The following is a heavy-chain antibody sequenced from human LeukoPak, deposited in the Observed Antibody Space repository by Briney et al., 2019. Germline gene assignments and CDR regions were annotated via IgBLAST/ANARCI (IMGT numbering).Heavy chain of an antibody. CDR3: ARGDGYSSRGRAASFDY. D-gene: IGHD6-13*01. CDR2: ISSNGGST. Sequence: PGGSLRLSCAASGFTFSSYAMHWVRQAPGKGLEYVSAISSNGGSTYYANSVKGRFTISRDNSKNTLYLQMGSLRAEDMAVYYCARGDGYSSRGRAASFDYWGQGTLVTVSS. V-gene: IGHV3-64*01. J-gene: IGHJ4*02. CDR1: GFTFSSYA.